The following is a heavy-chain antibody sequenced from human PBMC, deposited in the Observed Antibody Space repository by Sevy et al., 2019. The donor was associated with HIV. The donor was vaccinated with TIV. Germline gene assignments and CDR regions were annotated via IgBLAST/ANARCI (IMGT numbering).Heavy chain of an antibody. J-gene: IGHJ4*02. CDR1: GGSISSYY. CDR3: ARGSTRAYWDY. CDR2: IYYSGST. Sequence: SETLSLICTVSGGSISSYYWSWIRQPPGKGLEWIGYIYYSGSTNYNPSLKSRVTISVDTSKNQFSLKLSSVTAADTAVYYCARGSTRAYWDYWGQGTLVTVSS. D-gene: IGHD2-21*01. V-gene: IGHV4-59*13.